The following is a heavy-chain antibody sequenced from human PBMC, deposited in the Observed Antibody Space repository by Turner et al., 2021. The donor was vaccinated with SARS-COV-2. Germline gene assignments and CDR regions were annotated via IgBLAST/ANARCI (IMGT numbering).Heavy chain of an antibody. D-gene: IGHD5-12*01. Sequence: QVQLVESGGGVVQPERSLILSSRASGFTFSSYGMHWVRQAPGEGLEWVAVIWYDGSNKHYADSVKGRFTISRDNSKNTLYLQMNSLRAEDTAVYYCARDGGYSGYAYFDYWGQGTLVTVSS. CDR2: IWYDGSNK. V-gene: IGHV3-33*01. J-gene: IGHJ4*02. CDR3: ARDGGYSGYAYFDY. CDR1: GFTFSSYG.